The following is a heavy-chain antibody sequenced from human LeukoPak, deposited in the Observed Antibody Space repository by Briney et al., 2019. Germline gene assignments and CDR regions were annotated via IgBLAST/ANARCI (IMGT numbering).Heavy chain of an antibody. Sequence: SETLSLTCTVSGGSISSDYWSWIRQPPGKGLEWIGYIYYSGSTNYNPSLKSRVTISVDTSKNQFSLKLSSVTAADTAVYYCASVGSYYYDSSGPSNAFDIWGQGTMVTVSS. CDR3: ASVGSYYYDSSGPSNAFDI. CDR2: IYYSGST. J-gene: IGHJ3*02. CDR1: GGSISSDY. V-gene: IGHV4-59*01. D-gene: IGHD3-22*01.